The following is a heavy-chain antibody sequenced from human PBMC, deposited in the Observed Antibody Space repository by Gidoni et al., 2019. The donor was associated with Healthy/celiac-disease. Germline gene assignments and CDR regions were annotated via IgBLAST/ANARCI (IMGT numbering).Heavy chain of an antibody. D-gene: IGHD1-26*01. J-gene: IGHJ4*02. CDR1: CYSISSGSY. V-gene: IGHV4-38-2*02. CDR2: IYHSGST. CDR3: ARDGTSIVGATTFDY. Sequence: QVQLQESGPGLVKPSETLSLTCTVSCYSISSGSYWGWIRQPPGKGLEWIGSIYHSGSTYYNPSLKSRVTISVDTSKNQFSLKLSSVTAADTAVYYCARDGTSIVGATTFDYWGQGTLVTVSS.